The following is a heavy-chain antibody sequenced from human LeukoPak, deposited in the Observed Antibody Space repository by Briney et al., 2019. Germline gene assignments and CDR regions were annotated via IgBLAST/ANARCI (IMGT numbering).Heavy chain of an antibody. D-gene: IGHD2-15*01. CDR1: GGSISSHY. J-gene: IGHJ5*02. V-gene: IGHV4-59*11. CDR2: IYYSEST. Sequence: SETLSLTCTVSGGSISSHYWIWIRQPPGKGLEWIGYIYYSESTNYNRSLKSRVTISVDTSKNKFSLKMSSVTAADTAVYYCARVLIASQNWFDTWGQGTLVTVSS. CDR3: ARVLIASQNWFDT.